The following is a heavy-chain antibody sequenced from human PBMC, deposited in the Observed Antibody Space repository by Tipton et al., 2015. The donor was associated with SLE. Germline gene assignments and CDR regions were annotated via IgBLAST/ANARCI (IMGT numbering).Heavy chain of an antibody. V-gene: IGHV4-4*02. J-gene: IGHJ6*02. D-gene: IGHD6-19*01. CDR1: GFTFSSYGM. Sequence: GSLRLSCAASGFTFSSYGMSWVRQAPGKGLEWIGEIYHSGSTNYNPSLKSRVTISVDKSKNQFSLKLSSVTAADTAVYYCARSRRGADYYYYGMDVWGQGTTVTVSS. CDR2: IYHSGST. CDR3: ARSRRGADYYYYGMDV.